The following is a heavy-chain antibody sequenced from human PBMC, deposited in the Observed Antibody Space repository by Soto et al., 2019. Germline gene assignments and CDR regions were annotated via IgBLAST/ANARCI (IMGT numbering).Heavy chain of an antibody. Sequence: QLQLLESGPGLVRPSETLSLTCSVLDDSISDSRYYWGWIRQSPEKGLEWIGSISHDGHAYYNPPLKSRVTLFADTSRNQFSLKMKSVTVADTALYFCARQVYGDYLVGNCFDPWGQGAPVTVSS. D-gene: IGHD4-17*01. CDR2: ISHDGHA. V-gene: IGHV4-39*01. J-gene: IGHJ5*02. CDR3: ARQVYGDYLVGNCFDP. CDR1: DDSISDSRYY.